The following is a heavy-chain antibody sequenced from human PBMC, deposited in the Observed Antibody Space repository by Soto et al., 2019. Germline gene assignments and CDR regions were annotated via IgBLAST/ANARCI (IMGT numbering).Heavy chain of an antibody. CDR1: DYTFTSYG. D-gene: IGHD6-13*01. V-gene: IGHV1-18*01. CDR2: ISVYNGNT. Sequence: GASVKVSCKASDYTFTSYGIIWVRQAPGQGLEWIGWISVYNGNTNYAQRFRGRVTMTTDISTTTAYMEMRSLRSDDTAVYYCARSGSSWNLREFDYWGQGTLVTVPQ. CDR3: ARSGSSWNLREFDY. J-gene: IGHJ4*02.